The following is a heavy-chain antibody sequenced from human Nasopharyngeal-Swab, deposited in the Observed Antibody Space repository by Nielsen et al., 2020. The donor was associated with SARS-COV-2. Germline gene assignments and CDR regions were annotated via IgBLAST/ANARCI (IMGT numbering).Heavy chain of an antibody. J-gene: IGHJ6*03. CDR3: VKGMPQSGGMDV. V-gene: IGHV3-13*01. CDR2: IGAAGGT. D-gene: IGHD2-2*01. Sequence: GKSLKISCAASGFTFSSNDMHWVRLPRGKGLEWVSAIGAAGGTYYPDSVKGRFTISRENAKNSLYLQMNSLRAEDTAIYYCVKGMPQSGGMDVWGKGTTVSVSS. CDR1: GFTFSSND.